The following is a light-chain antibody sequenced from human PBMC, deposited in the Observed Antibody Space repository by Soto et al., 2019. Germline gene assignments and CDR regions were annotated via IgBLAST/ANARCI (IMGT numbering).Light chain of an antibody. CDR1: QSVSSSY. Sequence: EIVLTQSPGTLSLSPGERATLSCRASQSVSSSYLAWYQQKPGQAPRLLIYGASSRATGIPDRFSSSGSGTDFTLTISRLEPEDFAVYSCQQYVNSPFTFGQGTKLEIK. CDR2: GAS. CDR3: QQYVNSPFT. J-gene: IGKJ2*01. V-gene: IGKV3-20*01.